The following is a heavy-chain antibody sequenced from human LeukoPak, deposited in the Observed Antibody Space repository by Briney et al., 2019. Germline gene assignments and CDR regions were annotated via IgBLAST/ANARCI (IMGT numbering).Heavy chain of an antibody. V-gene: IGHV4-39*01. Sequence: SETLSLTCTVSGGSISSNSYYWGWIRQPPGKGLEWIGSIYYSGSTYYKSSLKSRVTMSVDTSKNQFSLKLNSVTAADTAVYYCARNRYYYGSGNYGVPNWFDPWGQGTLVTVSS. CDR1: GGSISSNSYY. CDR2: IYYSGST. D-gene: IGHD3-10*01. CDR3: ARNRYYYGSGNYGVPNWFDP. J-gene: IGHJ5*02.